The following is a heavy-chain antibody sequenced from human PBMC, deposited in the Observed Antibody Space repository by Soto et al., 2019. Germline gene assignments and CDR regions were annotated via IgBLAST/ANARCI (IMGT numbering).Heavy chain of an antibody. CDR3: AHSPWTGTKAYFDY. J-gene: IGHJ4*02. Sequence: QITLKESTPTLVKPTQTLTLTCTFSGFSLSTSGVGVGWIRQPPGKALEWLALIYWDDDRRYSPSLKSRLTITEDTSKNQVVLTMTNIDPVDTATYCCAHSPWTGTKAYFDYWGQGTLVTVSS. CDR2: IYWDDDR. V-gene: IGHV2-5*02. D-gene: IGHD1-1*01. CDR1: GFSLSTSGVG.